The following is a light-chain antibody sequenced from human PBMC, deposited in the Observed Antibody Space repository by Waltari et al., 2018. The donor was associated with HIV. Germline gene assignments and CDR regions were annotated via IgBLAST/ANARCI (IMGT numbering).Light chain of an antibody. CDR2: DVS. J-gene: IGLJ3*02. Sequence: QSALTQPRSVTGSPGQSVTISCTGTSSDVGGYNYVSWYQPHPGTAPKLIIYDVSKRPSGVPDRFSGSKSGNTASLTISGLQAEDEVHYYCCSYAGSHTPWVFGGGTKVTVL. CDR1: SSDVGGYNY. V-gene: IGLV2-11*01. CDR3: CSYAGSHTPWV.